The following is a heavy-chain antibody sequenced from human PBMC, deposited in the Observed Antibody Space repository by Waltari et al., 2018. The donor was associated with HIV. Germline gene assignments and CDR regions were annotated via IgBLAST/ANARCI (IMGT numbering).Heavy chain of an antibody. CDR3: ARVGARRDYYYYGMDV. V-gene: IGHV3-30*04. J-gene: IGHJ6*02. CDR1: GFTFSSYA. CDR2: ISYDGSNK. D-gene: IGHD6-6*01. Sequence: QVQLVESGGGVVQPGRSLSLSCAASGFTFSSYAMHWVRQAPGKGLEWVAVISYDGSNKYYADSVKGRFTISRDNSKNTLYLQMNSLRAEDTAVYYCARVGARRDYYYYGMDVWGQGTTVTVSS.